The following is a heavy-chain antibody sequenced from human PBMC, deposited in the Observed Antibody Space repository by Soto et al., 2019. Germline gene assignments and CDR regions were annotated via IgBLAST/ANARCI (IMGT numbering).Heavy chain of an antibody. Sequence: QLQLQESGSGLVKPSQTLSLTCAVSGGSISSGGYSWSWIRQPPGKGLEWFGYIYHSGSTSYNPSLKSRLTIPVDRSKNQFSLKLSSVTAADTAVYYCARFSSSSQRFYYYGMDVWGQGTTVTVSS. CDR2: IYHSGST. D-gene: IGHD6-13*01. J-gene: IGHJ6*02. CDR3: ARFSSSSQRFYYYGMDV. CDR1: GGSISSGGYS. V-gene: IGHV4-30-2*01.